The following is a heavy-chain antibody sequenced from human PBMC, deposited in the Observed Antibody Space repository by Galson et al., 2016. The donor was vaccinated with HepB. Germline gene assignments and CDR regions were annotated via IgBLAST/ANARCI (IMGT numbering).Heavy chain of an antibody. D-gene: IGHD3-10*01. CDR3: ARVGNTLLRGVDLDY. CDR1: GYTFTAYA. V-gene: IGHV1-3*01. J-gene: IGHJ4*02. CDR2: INAGTGDT. Sequence: SVKVSCKASGYTFTAYAMHWVRQAPGQRLEWMGWINAGTGDTRYSQKFQGRVTFTRDTSASTAYMELSSLRSEDTAVYYCARVGNTLLRGVDLDYWGQGTLVTVSS.